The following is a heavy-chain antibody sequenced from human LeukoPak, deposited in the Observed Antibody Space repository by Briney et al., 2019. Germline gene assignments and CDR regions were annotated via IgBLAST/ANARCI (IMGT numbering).Heavy chain of an antibody. V-gene: IGHV3-9*01. CDR2: ISWNSGTR. CDR3: AKDISSSPGRGTYYFDY. J-gene: IGHJ4*02. D-gene: IGHD6-13*01. Sequence: GGSLTLSCPASGFTFDDYALHWVRQAPGKGLEGVSGISWNSGTRGYADSVKGRFTISRDNAKTYLYLQMNSLRAEDTALYYCAKDISSSPGRGTYYFDYWGQGTLVTVSS. CDR1: GFTFDDYA.